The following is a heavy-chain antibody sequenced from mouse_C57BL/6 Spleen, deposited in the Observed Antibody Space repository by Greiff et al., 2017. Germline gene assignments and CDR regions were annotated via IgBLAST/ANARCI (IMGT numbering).Heavy chain of an antibody. CDR2: ISDGGSYT. CDR1: GFTFSSYA. CDR3: ARRDYDVGYYAIDY. V-gene: IGHV5-4*03. Sequence: EVKLMESGGGLVKPGGSLKLSCAASGFTFSSYAMSWVRQTPEKRLEWVATISDGGSYTYYPDNVKGRFTISRDNAKNNLYLQMSHLKSEDTAMYYCARRDYDVGYYAIDYWGQGTSVTVSS. J-gene: IGHJ4*01. D-gene: IGHD2-4*01.